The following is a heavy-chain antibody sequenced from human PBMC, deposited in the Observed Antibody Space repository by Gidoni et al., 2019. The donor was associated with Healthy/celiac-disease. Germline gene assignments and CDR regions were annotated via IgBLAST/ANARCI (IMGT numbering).Heavy chain of an antibody. CDR1: GYTFTGYY. Sequence: QVQLVQSAAEPKKPGASVKASRQASGYTFTGYYMHWVRQAPGQGLEWMGWINTNTGVTKYAQKFPGRVTMTRATSISTAYMELSRLRSDETAVYYCARDMGTGDYWGQGTLVTVSS. CDR2: INTNTGVT. J-gene: IGHJ4*02. D-gene: IGHD7-27*01. CDR3: ARDMGTGDY. V-gene: IGHV1-2*02.